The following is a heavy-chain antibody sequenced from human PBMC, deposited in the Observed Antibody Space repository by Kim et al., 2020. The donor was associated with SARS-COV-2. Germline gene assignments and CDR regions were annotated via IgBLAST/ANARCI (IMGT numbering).Heavy chain of an antibody. D-gene: IGHD6-19*01. V-gene: IGHV5-10-1*01. CDR1: GYSFTSYW. CDR2: IDPSDSYT. J-gene: IGHJ4*02. CDR3: ARHTGVEGSGQFLFLGEDY. Sequence: GESLKISCKGSGYSFTSYWISWVRQMPGKGLEWMGRIDPSDSYTNYSPSFQGHVTISADKSISTAYLQWSSLKASDTAMYYCARHTGVEGSGQFLFLGEDYWGQGTLVTVSS.